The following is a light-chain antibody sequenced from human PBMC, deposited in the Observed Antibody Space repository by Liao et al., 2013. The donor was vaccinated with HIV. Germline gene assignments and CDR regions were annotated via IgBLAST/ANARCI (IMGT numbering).Light chain of an antibody. CDR2: YNS. J-gene: IGLJ1*01. V-gene: IGLV3-21*04. CDR1: NIGSKS. Sequence: SYELTQPPSVSVAPGKTARIPCGGNNIGSKSVHWYQQKPGQAPVLLIYYNSDRPSGIPERFSGSNSGNTATLTISRVEAGDEADYYCQVWDSSSDHYVFGTGTKVT. CDR3: QVWDSSSDHYV.